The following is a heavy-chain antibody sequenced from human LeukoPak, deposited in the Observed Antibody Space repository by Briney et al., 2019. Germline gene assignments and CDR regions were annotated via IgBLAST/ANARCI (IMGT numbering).Heavy chain of an antibody. J-gene: IGHJ4*02. Sequence: SETLSLTCTISGGSVSDYYWSWVRQPPGKGLEWLGYMYKSGNTNFNPSLKSRVTISVDTSKNQFSLKVTSVTTADTAVYYCASRRLGNDYWGQGILVTVPS. D-gene: IGHD3-9*01. CDR2: MYKSGNT. CDR1: GGSVSDYY. CDR3: ASRRLGNDY. V-gene: IGHV4-59*02.